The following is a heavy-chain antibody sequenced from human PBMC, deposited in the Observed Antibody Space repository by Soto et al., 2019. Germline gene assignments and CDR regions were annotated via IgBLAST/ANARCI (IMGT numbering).Heavy chain of an antibody. Sequence: SETLSLTCTVSGGSITRGGYYWSWIRQHPGKGLEWIGYIYNSGTTYYNPSLKSRVTISVDTSKNQFSLKLTSVAAADTAVYYCARSGKTGTQDYWGQGTLVTVSS. CDR2: IYNSGTT. D-gene: IGHD1-7*01. CDR1: GGSITRGGYY. CDR3: ARSGKTGTQDY. V-gene: IGHV4-31*03. J-gene: IGHJ4*02.